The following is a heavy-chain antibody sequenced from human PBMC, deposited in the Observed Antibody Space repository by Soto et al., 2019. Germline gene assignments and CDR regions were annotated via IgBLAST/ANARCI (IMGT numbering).Heavy chain of an antibody. CDR3: ARGSSYYDILTGQYYYYYYGMDV. V-gene: IGHV4-39*01. CDR1: GGSISSSSYY. Sequence: SETLSLTCTVSGGSISSSSYYWGWIRQPPGKGLEWIGSIYYSGSTYYNPSLKSRVTISVDTSKNQFSLKLSSVTAADTAVYYCARGSSYYDILTGQYYYYYYGMDVWGQGTTVTVSS. D-gene: IGHD3-9*01. J-gene: IGHJ6*02. CDR2: IYYSGST.